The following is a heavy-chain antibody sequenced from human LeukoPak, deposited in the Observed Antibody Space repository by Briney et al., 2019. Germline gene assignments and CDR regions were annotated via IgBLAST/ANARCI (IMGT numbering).Heavy chain of an antibody. Sequence: SETLSPTCAVYGGSFSGYYWSWIRQPPGKGLEWIGEINHSGSTNFNPSLKSRVTISVDTSKNQFSLKLSSVTAADTAVYYCARALPGPLSIDYWGQGTLVTVSS. CDR3: ARALPGPLSIDY. J-gene: IGHJ4*02. D-gene: IGHD2-2*01. CDR2: INHSGST. CDR1: GGSFSGYY. V-gene: IGHV4-34*01.